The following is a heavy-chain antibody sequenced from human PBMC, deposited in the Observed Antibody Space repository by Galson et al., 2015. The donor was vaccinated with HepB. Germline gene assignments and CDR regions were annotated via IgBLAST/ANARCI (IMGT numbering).Heavy chain of an antibody. CDR1: GFTVSSHS. CDR3: ARDPSSGTADY. Sequence: SLRLSCAASGFTVSSHSMHWVRQAPGKGLEWVSSIGSRSGYIYYADSVEGRFTMSRDNAKNSLHLQMNSLRAEDTAVYYCARDPSSGTADYWGQGTLVTVSS. D-gene: IGHD6-13*01. V-gene: IGHV3-21*01. J-gene: IGHJ4*02. CDR2: IGSRSGYI.